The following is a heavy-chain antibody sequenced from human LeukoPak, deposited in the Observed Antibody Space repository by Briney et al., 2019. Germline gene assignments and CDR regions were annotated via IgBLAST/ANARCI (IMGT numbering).Heavy chain of an antibody. CDR3: ARAPSSSWYRGTFDY. V-gene: IGHV4-39*07. J-gene: IGHJ4*02. Sequence: SETLSLTCTVSGGSISSSSYYWGWIRQPPGKGLEWIGSIYYSGSTYYNPSLKSRVTISVDTSKNQFSLKLSSVTAADTAVYYCARAPSSSWYRGTFDYWGQGTLVTVSS. CDR1: GGSISSSSYY. CDR2: IYYSGST. D-gene: IGHD6-13*01.